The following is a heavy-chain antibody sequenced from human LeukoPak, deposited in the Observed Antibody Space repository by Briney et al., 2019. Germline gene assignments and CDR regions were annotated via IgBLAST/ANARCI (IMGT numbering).Heavy chain of an antibody. CDR2: ISGSGGST. V-gene: IGHV3-23*01. D-gene: IGHD1-26*01. Sequence: GGTLRLSCAASGFTFSSYGMSWVRQAPGKGLEWVSAISGSGGSTYYADSVKGRFTISRDNAKNSLYLQMNSLRAEDTAVYYCARVIVFRGYMDVWGKGTTVTVSS. CDR1: GFTFSSYG. J-gene: IGHJ6*03. CDR3: ARVIVFRGYMDV.